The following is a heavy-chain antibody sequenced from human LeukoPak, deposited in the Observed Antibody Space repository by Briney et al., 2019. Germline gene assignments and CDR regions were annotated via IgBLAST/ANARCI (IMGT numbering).Heavy chain of an antibody. CDR3: ARGGVGSPFDY. Sequence: SETLSLTCTVSGGSISSSSYYWGWIRQPPGKGLEWIGSIYDSGSTYYNPSLKSRVTISVDTSKNQFSLKLYSVTAADTAVHYCARGGVGSPFDYWGQGTLVTVSS. D-gene: IGHD1-26*01. J-gene: IGHJ4*02. V-gene: IGHV4-39*01. CDR1: GGSISSSSYY. CDR2: IYDSGST.